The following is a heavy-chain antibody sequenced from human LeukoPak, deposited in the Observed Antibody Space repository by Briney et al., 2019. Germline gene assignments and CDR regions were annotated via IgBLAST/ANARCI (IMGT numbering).Heavy chain of an antibody. CDR1: GYTFTNYA. D-gene: IGHD5-12*01. J-gene: IGHJ4*02. CDR3: ARGRGYSAYDAFDY. V-gene: IGHV1-3*03. Sequence: GASVKVSCKASGYTFTNYAMHWVRQAPGQRLEWMGWINADNGNTKYSQEFQGRVTITRDTSASTAYMDLSSLRSEDMAVYYCARGRGYSAYDAFDYWGQGTLVTVSS. CDR2: INADNGNT.